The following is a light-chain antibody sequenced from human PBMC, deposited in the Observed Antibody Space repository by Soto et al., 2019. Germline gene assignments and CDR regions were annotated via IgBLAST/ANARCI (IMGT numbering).Light chain of an antibody. J-gene: IGLJ2*01. Sequence: QSALTQPASVSGSPGQSITISCTGTSSDVGGYNYVSWYQQHPGKAPKLMIFEVSSRPSGVSNRFSGSKSGNTASLTISGLQAEDEADYYCSSFISGSSVDVVFGGGTKLTVL. CDR3: SSFISGSSVDVV. CDR2: EVS. CDR1: SSDVGGYNY. V-gene: IGLV2-14*03.